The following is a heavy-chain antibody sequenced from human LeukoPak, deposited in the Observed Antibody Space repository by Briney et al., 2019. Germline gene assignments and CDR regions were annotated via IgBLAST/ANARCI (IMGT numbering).Heavy chain of an antibody. Sequence: GGSLRLSCAASGFTFSSYWMHWVRQAPGKGLVWVSRINSDGSSTSYADSVKGRFTISRDNSKSTLYLQMNSLRAEDTAVYYCAKDRHAPGRYCSSVTCFPFDPWGQGTLVTVSS. D-gene: IGHD2-2*01. CDR1: GFTFSSYW. J-gene: IGHJ5*02. CDR2: INSDGSST. V-gene: IGHV3-74*01. CDR3: AKDRHAPGRYCSSVTCFPFDP.